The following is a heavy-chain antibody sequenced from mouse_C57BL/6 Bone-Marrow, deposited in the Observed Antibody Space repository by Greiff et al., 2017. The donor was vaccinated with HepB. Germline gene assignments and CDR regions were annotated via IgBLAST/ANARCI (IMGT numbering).Heavy chain of an antibody. J-gene: IGHJ4*01. Sequence: LVESGAELVRPGASVKLSCKASGYTFTDYYINWVKQRPGQGLEWIARIYPGSGNTYYNEKFKGKATLTAEKSSSTAYMQLSSLTSEDSAVYFCARDSNPSAMDYWGQGTSVTVSS. V-gene: IGHV1-76*01. CDR3: ARDSNPSAMDY. CDR2: IYPGSGNT. CDR1: GYTFTDYY. D-gene: IGHD2-5*01.